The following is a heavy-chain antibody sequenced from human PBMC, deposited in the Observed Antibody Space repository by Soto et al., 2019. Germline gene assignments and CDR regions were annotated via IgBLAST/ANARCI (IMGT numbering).Heavy chain of an antibody. D-gene: IGHD2-21*02. V-gene: IGHV3-74*01. CDR1: GFTFSTFW. Sequence: GGSLRPSCAASGFTFSTFWLLWFRQGPGKGLVWVSRINNDGSNTIYADSVKGRFTISRDNAKNTLYLQMNSLCAGDTVVCYSATDDFTLPSDSWGQVTLVTVAS. CDR2: INNDGSNT. CDR3: ATDDFTLPSDS. J-gene: IGHJ5*02.